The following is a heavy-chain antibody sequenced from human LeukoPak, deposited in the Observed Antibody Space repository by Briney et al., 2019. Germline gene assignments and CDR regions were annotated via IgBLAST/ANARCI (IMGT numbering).Heavy chain of an antibody. V-gene: IGHV4-4*07. Sequence: SETLSPTCTVSGVSITSYHWSWIRQPAGKGLEWIGRIHASGSSNYNPSLKSRVTMSVDTSKNQFSLKLTSVTAADTAVYYCARDGLYSYGYSYFDYWGQGTLVTVSS. CDR1: GVSITSYH. D-gene: IGHD5-18*01. J-gene: IGHJ4*02. CDR3: ARDGLYSYGYSYFDY. CDR2: IHASGSS.